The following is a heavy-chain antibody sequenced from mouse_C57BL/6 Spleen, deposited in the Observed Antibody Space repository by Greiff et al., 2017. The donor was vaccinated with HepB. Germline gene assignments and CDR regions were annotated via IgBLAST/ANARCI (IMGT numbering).Heavy chain of an antibody. CDR2: INPNNGGT. J-gene: IGHJ2*01. Sequence: EVQLQQSGPELVKPGASVKISCKASGYTFTDYYMNWVKQSPGKSLEWIGDINPNNGGTSYNQKFKGKATLTVDKSSSTAYMELRSLTSEDSAVYYCARRDGVVYFDYWGQGTTLTVSS. D-gene: IGHD1-1*01. CDR3: ARRDGVVYFDY. V-gene: IGHV1-26*01. CDR1: GYTFTDYY.